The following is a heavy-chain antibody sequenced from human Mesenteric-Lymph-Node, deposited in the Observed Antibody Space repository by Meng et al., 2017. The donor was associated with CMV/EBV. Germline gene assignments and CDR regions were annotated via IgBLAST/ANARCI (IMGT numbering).Heavy chain of an antibody. CDR3: ARWAVDYDGSEDWYFDL. CDR1: GFTFSSYS. J-gene: IGHJ2*01. V-gene: IGHV3-48*04. D-gene: IGHD3-10*01. Sequence: GGSLRLSCAASGFTFSSYSMNWVRQAPGKGLEWVSHISSSSSTIYYADFVEGRFTISRDNAKNTLYLQMNTLRVEDTAVYYCARWAVDYDGSEDWYFDLWGRGTLVTVSS. CDR2: ISSSSSTI.